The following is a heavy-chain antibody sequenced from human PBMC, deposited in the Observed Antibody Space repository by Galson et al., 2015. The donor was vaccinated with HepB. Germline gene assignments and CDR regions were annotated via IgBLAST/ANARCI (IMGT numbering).Heavy chain of an antibody. CDR1: GFTFSSYG. CDR2: MSFDGSNK. Sequence: SLRLSCAASGFTFSSYGMHWVRQAPGKGLEWVAVMSFDGSNKYYADSVKGRFTISRDNSKNTLYLQMNSLRTEDTAVYSCAKDVAVPATGNYYYYGMDVWGQGTTVTVSS. D-gene: IGHD2-2*01. V-gene: IGHV3-30*18. J-gene: IGHJ6*02. CDR3: AKDVAVPATGNYYYYGMDV.